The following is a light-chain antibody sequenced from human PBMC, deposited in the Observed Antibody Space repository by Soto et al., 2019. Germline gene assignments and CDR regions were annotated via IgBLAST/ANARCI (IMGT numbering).Light chain of an antibody. CDR2: GAS. V-gene: IGKV3-15*01. J-gene: IGKJ4*01. CDR1: QTISSN. Sequence: EIVMTQSPATLSVSPGERATLSCRASQTISSNLAWYQQKPGQPPRLLIYGASTRATGFPARFSGSGSGTEFTLTISSLQSEDFAVYSCQQYNSWPLTFGGGTKVEIK. CDR3: QQYNSWPLT.